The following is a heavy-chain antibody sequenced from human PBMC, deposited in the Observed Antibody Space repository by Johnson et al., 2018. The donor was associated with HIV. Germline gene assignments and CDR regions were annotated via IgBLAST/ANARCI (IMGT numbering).Heavy chain of an antibody. V-gene: IGHV3-NL1*01. CDR1: GFTLSKYA. Sequence: QVQLVESGGGVVQPGKSLRLSCVASGFTLSKYAMHWVRQAPGKGLEWVAVIYSGGSTYYTVSVKGRFTISRDNSKNTLYLQMNSLRAEDTAVYYCARERRWWELPRGAFDIWGQGTMVTVSS. CDR2: IYSGGST. J-gene: IGHJ3*02. CDR3: ARERRWWELPRGAFDI. D-gene: IGHD2-15*01.